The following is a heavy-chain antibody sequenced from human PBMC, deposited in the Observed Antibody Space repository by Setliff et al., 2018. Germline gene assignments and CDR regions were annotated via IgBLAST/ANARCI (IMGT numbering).Heavy chain of an antibody. CDR2: VYYSGTA. CDR1: DGSLSTYY. D-gene: IGHD1-1*01. Sequence: PSETLSLTCTVSDGSLSTYYWSWIRQPPGKGLEFIGYVYYSGTANYSPSLRSRLTISVDTSKNQFSLRLNSVTASDTAVYYCATTGTYRYFDYWGQGTLVTVSS. V-gene: IGHV4-59*08. CDR3: ATTGTYRYFDY. J-gene: IGHJ4*02.